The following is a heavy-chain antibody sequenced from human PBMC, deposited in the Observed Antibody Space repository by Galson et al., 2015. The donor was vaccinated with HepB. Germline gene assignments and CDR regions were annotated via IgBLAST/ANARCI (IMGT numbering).Heavy chain of an antibody. CDR1: GFTSSNYA. V-gene: IGHV3-23*01. J-gene: IGHJ5*01. D-gene: IGHD5-24*01. Sequence: SLRLSCAASGFTSSNYAMSWVRQAPGKGLEWVSHISGTGSSTYYADSVKGRFTIYRDNSKNTLSLQMNSLRADDTALYYCARDGYNFIPFDSWGQGTLVTVSS. CDR3: ARDGYNFIPFDS. CDR2: ISGTGSST.